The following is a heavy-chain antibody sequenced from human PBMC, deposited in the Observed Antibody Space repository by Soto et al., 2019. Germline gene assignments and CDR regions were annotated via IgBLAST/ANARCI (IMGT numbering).Heavy chain of an antibody. V-gene: IGHV4-39*01. J-gene: IGHJ4*02. D-gene: IGHD3-10*01. CDR2: IYYSGST. CDR1: GGSISSSSYY. CDR3: ARQHYYGSGSYYWPLQSLRWN. Sequence: PSETLSLTCTVSGGSISSSSYYWGWIRQPPGKGLEWIGSIYYSGSTYYNPSLKSRVTISVDTSKNQFSLKLSSVTAADTAVYYCARQHYYGSGSYYWPLQSLRWNWGQGTLVTVSS.